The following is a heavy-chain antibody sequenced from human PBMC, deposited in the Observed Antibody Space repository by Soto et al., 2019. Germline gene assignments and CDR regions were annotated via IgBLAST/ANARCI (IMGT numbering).Heavy chain of an antibody. CDR2: ISYDGSNK. CDR1: GFTFSSYG. V-gene: IGHV3-30*18. D-gene: IGHD5-12*01. CDR3: AKERGYSGYALFDY. Sequence: SGGSLRLSCAASGFTFSSYGMHWVRQAPGKGLEWVAVISYDGSNKYYADSVKGRFTISRDNSKNTLYLQMNSLRAEDTAVYYCAKERGYSGYALFDYWGQGTLVTVSS. J-gene: IGHJ4*02.